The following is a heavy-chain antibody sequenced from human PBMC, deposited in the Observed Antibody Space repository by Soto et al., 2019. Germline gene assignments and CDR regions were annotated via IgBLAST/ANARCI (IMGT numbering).Heavy chain of an antibody. J-gene: IGHJ4*02. D-gene: IGHD3-22*01. CDR1: GGSISSSRYY. V-gene: IGHV4-39*01. Sequence: PSETRSLTCTVSGGSISSSRYYWGWIRQPPGKGLEWIGSIYYSGSTYYNPSLKSRVTISVDTSKNQFSLKLSSVTAADTAVYYCARLCRSSGYTNFAYWGQGTLLTVS. CDR2: IYYSGST. CDR3: ARLCRSSGYTNFAY.